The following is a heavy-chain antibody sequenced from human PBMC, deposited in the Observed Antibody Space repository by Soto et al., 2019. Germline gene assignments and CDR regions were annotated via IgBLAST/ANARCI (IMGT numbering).Heavy chain of an antibody. D-gene: IGHD3-10*01. J-gene: IGHJ6*03. V-gene: IGHV1-24*01. Sequence: QVQLVQSGAEVKKPGASVKVSCKVSGYTLTELSMHWVRQAPGKGLEWMGGFDPEDGETIYAQKFQGRVTMTEDTSTDTAYMELSSLRSEDTAVYSCATFPPPNFGELLTGYYYYYMDVWGKGTTVTVSS. CDR3: ATFPPPNFGELLTGYYYYYMDV. CDR2: FDPEDGET. CDR1: GYTLTELS.